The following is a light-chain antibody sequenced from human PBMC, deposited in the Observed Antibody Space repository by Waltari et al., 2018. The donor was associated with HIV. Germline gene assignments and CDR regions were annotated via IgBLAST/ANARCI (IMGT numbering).Light chain of an antibody. CDR3: AAWDVSLNGVV. V-gene: IGLV1-44*01. Sequence: QSVMTQPPSASGNPGQRVTITCSGTSSNIGSRSVNWYQQFPGTAPKLLMFNNDQLPSGVPDRFSGSKSGTSASLAISGLHSGDEADYYCAAWDVSLNGVVFGGGTKLTVL. CDR1: SSNIGSRS. CDR2: NND. J-gene: IGLJ2*01.